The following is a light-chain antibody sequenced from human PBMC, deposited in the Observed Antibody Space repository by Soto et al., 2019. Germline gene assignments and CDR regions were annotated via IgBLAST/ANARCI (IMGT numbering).Light chain of an antibody. CDR3: SSYPSSSTP. V-gene: IGLV2-14*01. CDR2: DVS. Sequence: QSALTQPASVSGSPGQSITISCTGTSSDVGGYNYVSWYQQHPGKAPKLMIYDVSNRPSGVSNRFSGSKAGNTPSLTISGLQAEDEADYFCSSYPSSSTPFGTGTKVTVL. J-gene: IGLJ1*01. CDR1: SSDVGGYNY.